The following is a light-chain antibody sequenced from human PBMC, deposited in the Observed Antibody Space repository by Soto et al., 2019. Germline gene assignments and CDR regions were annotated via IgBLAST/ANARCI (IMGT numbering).Light chain of an antibody. CDR3: QQYNNWPWT. CDR2: GAS. V-gene: IGKV3-15*01. J-gene: IGKJ1*01. CDR1: QTVSSD. Sequence: EVVMTQSPATLSVSPGERATLSCRASQTVSSDLAWYQQKPGQAPRLLTYGASTRATGIPARFSGSGSGTEFTLTISSLQSEDFAVYSCQQYNNWPWTFGQGTKVDI.